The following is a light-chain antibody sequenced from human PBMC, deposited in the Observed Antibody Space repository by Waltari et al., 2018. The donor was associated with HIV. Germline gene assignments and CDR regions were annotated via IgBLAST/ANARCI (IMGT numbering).Light chain of an antibody. V-gene: IGKV3D-15*01. CDR3: QQYSDWPPLT. CDR1: QSVGSN. CDR2: GAS. J-gene: IGKJ4*01. Sequence: ELVMTQSPGTLSVSPGARATLSCRASQSVGSNLAWYQQKPGQAPRLLMYGASSRAAGIPARFSGSGSGTDFTLTISGLQSEDFAVYFCQQYSDWPPLTFGGGTKVEIK.